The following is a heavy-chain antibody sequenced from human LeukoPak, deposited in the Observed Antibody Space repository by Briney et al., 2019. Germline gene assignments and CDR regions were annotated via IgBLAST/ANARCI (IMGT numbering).Heavy chain of an antibody. CDR2: ISGSGGST. CDR3: AKDQGLITFGGVTVMRNAFDI. Sequence: PGGSLRLSCAASGFTFSSYAMSWVRQAPGKGLEWVSAISGSGGSTYYADSVKGRFTISRDNSKNTLYLQMNSLSAEDTAVYYCAKDQGLITFGGVTVMRNAFDIWGQGTMVTVSS. D-gene: IGHD3-16*02. CDR1: GFTFSSYA. J-gene: IGHJ3*02. V-gene: IGHV3-23*01.